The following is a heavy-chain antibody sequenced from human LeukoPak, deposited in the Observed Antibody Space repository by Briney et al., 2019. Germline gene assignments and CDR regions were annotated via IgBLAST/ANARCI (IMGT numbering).Heavy chain of an antibody. CDR1: RFTFSDFS. CDR3: ARVAYCGGDCYHSEGRRNWYFDL. D-gene: IGHD2-21*02. J-gene: IGHJ2*01. Sequence: PGGSLRLSCAASRFTFSDFSMNWVRQAPGKGLEWVSSISGSGKYIYYADSVKGRFTISRDNAKNSLYLQMNSLRAEDTAVYYCARVAYCGGDCYHSEGRRNWYFDLWGRGTLVTVSS. CDR2: ISGSGKYI. V-gene: IGHV3-21*01.